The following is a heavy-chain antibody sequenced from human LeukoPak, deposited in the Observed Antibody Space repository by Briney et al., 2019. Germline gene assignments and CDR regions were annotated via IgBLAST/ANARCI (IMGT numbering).Heavy chain of an antibody. CDR3: ASGGIVGATGYFDY. D-gene: IGHD1-26*01. V-gene: IGHV1-69*05. CDR2: IIPIFGTA. CDR1: GRTFSSYA. J-gene: IGHJ4*02. Sequence: SVKVSCKASGRTFSSYAISWVRQAPGQGLEWMGRIIPIFGTANYAQKFQGRVTITTDESTSTAYMELSSLRSEDTAVYYCASGGIVGATGYFDYWGQGTLVTVSS.